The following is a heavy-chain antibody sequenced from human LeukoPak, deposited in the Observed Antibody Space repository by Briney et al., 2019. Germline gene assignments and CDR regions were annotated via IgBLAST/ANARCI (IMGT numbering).Heavy chain of an antibody. CDR1: GGSISSSSYY. J-gene: IGHJ3*02. CDR2: IYYSGST. Sequence: SETLSLTCTVSGGSISSSSYYWGWIRQPPGKGLEWIGSIYYSGSTYYNPSLKSRVTISVDTSKNQFSLKLSSVTAADTAVYYCARPNHLFYDSSGGAFDIWGQGTMVTVSS. D-gene: IGHD3-22*01. V-gene: IGHV4-39*07. CDR3: ARPNHLFYDSSGGAFDI.